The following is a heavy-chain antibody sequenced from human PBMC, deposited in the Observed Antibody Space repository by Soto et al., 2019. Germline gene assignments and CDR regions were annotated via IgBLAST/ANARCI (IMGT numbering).Heavy chain of an antibody. Sequence: QITLKESGPALVKPTQTLTLTCTFSGFSLSTTGMGVGWIRQPPGKALEWLDLIYWDGDKRYSPSLKSRLTITKDTSKNQVVLTKTNMDPVDTATYFCAHSVILDGSYPPNFQYWGQGSLVTVSS. J-gene: IGHJ4*02. CDR3: AHSVILDGSYPPNFQY. CDR1: GFSLSTTGMG. D-gene: IGHD1-26*01. V-gene: IGHV2-5*02. CDR2: IYWDGDK.